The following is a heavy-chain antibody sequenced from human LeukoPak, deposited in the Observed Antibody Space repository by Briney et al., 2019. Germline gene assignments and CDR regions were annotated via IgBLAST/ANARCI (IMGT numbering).Heavy chain of an antibody. CDR3: ARAEYSGFWSDSQDQYNWFDP. V-gene: IGHV4-34*01. J-gene: IGHJ5*02. Sequence: SETLSLTCAVYGGSFSGYYWSWIRQPPGKGLECIGSVYHSGPTNYSPSLQSRITISVDTSKNQLSLKMRSVTASDTAVYYCARAEYSGFWSDSQDQYNWFDPWGQGTLVTVSS. D-gene: IGHD3/OR15-3a*01. CDR1: GGSFSGYY. CDR2: VYHSGPT.